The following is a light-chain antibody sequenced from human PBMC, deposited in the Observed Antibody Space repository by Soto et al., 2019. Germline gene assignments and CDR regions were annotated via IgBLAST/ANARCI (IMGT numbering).Light chain of an antibody. Sequence: QSVRTQPPSSSRSAGQSVTISCTGTSTDVGGYNYVSWYQQHPGKAPKLMIYEVSKRPSWFPDRFSGAKSGNTASLTVSGLQAEDEADYYCSSYACNNIHYVFATGYKLTV. CDR2: EVS. V-gene: IGLV2-8*02. CDR3: SSYACNNIHYV. CDR1: STDVGGYNY. J-gene: IGLJ1*01.